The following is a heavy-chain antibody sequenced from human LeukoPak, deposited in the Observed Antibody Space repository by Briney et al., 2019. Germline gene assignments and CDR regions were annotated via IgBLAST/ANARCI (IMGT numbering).Heavy chain of an antibody. D-gene: IGHD3-22*01. CDR2: INPSGGST. CDR3: AREHTYYYDSSGGSNDAFDI. V-gene: IGHV1-46*01. Sequence: GASVKVSCKASGYTFSDYYLHWVRQAPGQGLEWMGIINPSGGSTSYAQKFQGRVTMTRDTSTSTVYMELSSLRSEDTAVYYCAREHTYYYDSSGGSNDAFDIWGQGTMVTVSS. J-gene: IGHJ3*02. CDR1: GYTFSDYY.